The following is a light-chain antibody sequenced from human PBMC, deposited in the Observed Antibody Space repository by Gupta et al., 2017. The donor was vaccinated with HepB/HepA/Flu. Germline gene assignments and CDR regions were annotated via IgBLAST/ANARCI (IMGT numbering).Light chain of an antibody. Sequence: DIALNQSPHSLPVIPGEPASISCRSSQSLLHSNGYNDLDWYMQKPGQSPQLLIYLGSNRASGVPDRFSGSGSGTDFTLKISRVEAEDVGVYYCMQALQTPPCSFGQGTKLEIK. J-gene: IGKJ2*04. V-gene: IGKV2-28*01. CDR1: QSLLHSNGYND. CDR2: LGS. CDR3: MQALQTPPCS.